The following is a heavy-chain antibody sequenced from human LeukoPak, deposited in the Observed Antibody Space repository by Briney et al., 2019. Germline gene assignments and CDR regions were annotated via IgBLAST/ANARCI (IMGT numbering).Heavy chain of an antibody. CDR2: IYSGGST. CDR1: GFTVSSNY. CDR3: AKDVPTAYFDY. V-gene: IGHV3-53*05. D-gene: IGHD2-2*01. J-gene: IGHJ4*02. Sequence: GGSLRLSCAASGFTVSSNYMSWVRQAPGKGLEWVSVIYSGGSTYYADSVKGRFTISRDNSKTTLYLQMNSLRAEDTAVYYCAKDVPTAYFDYWGQGTLVTVSS.